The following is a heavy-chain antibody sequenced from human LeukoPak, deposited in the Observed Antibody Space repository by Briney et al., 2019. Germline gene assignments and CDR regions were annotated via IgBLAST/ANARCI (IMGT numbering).Heavy chain of an antibody. CDR1: GGFISSSSYY. Sequence: SETLSLTCTVSGGFISSSSYYWGWIRQPPGKGLEWIGSIYYSASTYYHPSLKSRVTISVDTSKNQFSLKLSSVTAADTAVYYCARDRGSGWNDAFDIWGQGTMVTVSS. D-gene: IGHD6-19*01. V-gene: IGHV4-39*07. J-gene: IGHJ3*02. CDR2: IYYSAST. CDR3: ARDRGSGWNDAFDI.